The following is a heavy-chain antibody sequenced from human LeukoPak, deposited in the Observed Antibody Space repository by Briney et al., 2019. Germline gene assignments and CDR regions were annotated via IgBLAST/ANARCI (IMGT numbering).Heavy chain of an antibody. V-gene: IGHV3-23*01. CDR1: GFTFSSYA. D-gene: IGHD6-19*01. J-gene: IGHJ3*02. Sequence: PGGSPRLSCAASGFTFSSYAMSWVRQAPGKGLEWVSAISGSGGSTYYADSVKGRFTISRDNSKNTLYLQMNSLRAEDTAVYYCAKDQGGQWLVDAFDIWGQGTMVTVSS. CDR3: AKDQGGQWLVDAFDI. CDR2: ISGSGGST.